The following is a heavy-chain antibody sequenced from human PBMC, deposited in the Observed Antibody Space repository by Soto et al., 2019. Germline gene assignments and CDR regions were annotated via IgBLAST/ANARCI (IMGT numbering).Heavy chain of an antibody. CDR2: INNGGST. J-gene: IGHJ2*01. CDR3: ARGRGDGYNQDWNFDL. V-gene: IGHV4-34*01. CDR1: GGSFSDYY. Sequence: QVHLQQWGAGLLKPSETLSLTCAVYGGSFSDYYWSWIHQPPGKGLEWIGEINNGGSTNYNPSLKSRVSMSVGTSNNQFSLKLTSVTAADTAVYYCARGRGDGYNQDWNFDLWGRGTLVTVSS. D-gene: IGHD1-1*01.